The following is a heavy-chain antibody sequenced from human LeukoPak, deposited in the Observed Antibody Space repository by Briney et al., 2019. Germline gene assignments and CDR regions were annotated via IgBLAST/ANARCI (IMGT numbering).Heavy chain of an antibody. J-gene: IGHJ4*02. CDR3: ARHIITSSSGEMDYFD. CDR2: IYPGDSNT. D-gene: IGHD6-6*01. V-gene: IGHV5-51*01. CDR1: GYSFTSYW. Sequence: GESLKISCKGSGYSFTSYWIGWVRQMPGKGLEWKGIIYPGDSNTRYSPSFQGQVTISADKSISTAYLQWSSLKASDTAMYYCARHIITSSSGEMDYFDWGQGMLVTVSS.